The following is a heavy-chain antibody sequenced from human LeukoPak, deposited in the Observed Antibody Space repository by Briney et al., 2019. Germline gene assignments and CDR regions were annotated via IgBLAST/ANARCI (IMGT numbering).Heavy chain of an antibody. CDR1: AGAISSGDYS. CDR2: ISLSGGT. J-gene: IGHJ4*02. CDR3: ARSNNYDSVTYYFDY. V-gene: IGHV4-30-4*07. D-gene: IGHD3-22*01. Sequence: PSETLSLTCVVSAGAISSGDYSWSWIRQPPGKELEWIGNISLSGGTSYNPSLKSRLTISVDTSKNHFSLRLNSVTAADTAVYYCARSNNYDSVTYYFDYWGQGSLVTVSS.